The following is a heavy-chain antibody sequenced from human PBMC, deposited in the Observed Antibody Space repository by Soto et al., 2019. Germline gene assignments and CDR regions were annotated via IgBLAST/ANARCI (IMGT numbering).Heavy chain of an antibody. Sequence: EVKLVESGGGLVQPGGSLRLSCAASGLTFSSIWMHWVRQAPGKGLVWVSCINSDGSTTSYADSVKGRFTISRDNAKNTLYLQMNSLTAEDTAVYYCVRDIRWGQGTLVTVSS. J-gene: IGHJ4*02. CDR2: INSDGSTT. CDR3: VRDIR. V-gene: IGHV3-74*01. CDR1: GLTFSSIW.